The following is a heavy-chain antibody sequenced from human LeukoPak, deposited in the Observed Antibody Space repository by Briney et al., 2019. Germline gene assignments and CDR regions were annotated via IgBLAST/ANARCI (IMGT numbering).Heavy chain of an antibody. Sequence: PLETLSLTCTVSGDSVTSGGYFWTWIRQHPGKGLEWIGYISDSGTTSYNPSLMSRVSISVATSNNQFSLRLSSVTAADTAVYYCARDVVVTSSPDAFDIWGQGTMVTVSS. CDR2: ISDSGTT. CDR3: ARDVVVTSSPDAFDI. CDR1: GDSVTSGGYF. V-gene: IGHV4-31*03. D-gene: IGHD2-21*02. J-gene: IGHJ3*02.